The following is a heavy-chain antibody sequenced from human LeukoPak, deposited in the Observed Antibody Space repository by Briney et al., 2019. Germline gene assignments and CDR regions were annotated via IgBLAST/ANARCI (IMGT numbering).Heavy chain of an antibody. V-gene: IGHV3-23*01. D-gene: IGHD3-9*01. Sequence: PGGSLRLSCAASGFTFSSYAMSWVRQAPGKGLEWVSAISGSGGSTYYADSVEGRFTISRDNSKNTLYLQMNSLRAEDTAVYYCAKTPILRYFDWSQGYFDYWGQGTLVTVSS. CDR3: AKTPILRYFDWSQGYFDY. CDR2: ISGSGGST. CDR1: GFTFSSYA. J-gene: IGHJ4*02.